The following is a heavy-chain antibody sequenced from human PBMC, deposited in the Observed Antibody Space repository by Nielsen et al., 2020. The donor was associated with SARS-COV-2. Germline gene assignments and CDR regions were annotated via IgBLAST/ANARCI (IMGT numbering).Heavy chain of an antibody. CDR1: GFTFSSYW. J-gene: IGHJ4*02. Sequence: GESLKISCAASGFTFSSYWMSWVRQAPGKGLEWVANIKQDGSEKYYVDSVKGRFTISRDNAKNSLYLQMNSLRAEDTALYYCAKGAWGIAAGVSDYWGQGTLVTVSS. CDR2: IKQDGSEK. D-gene: IGHD6-25*01. V-gene: IGHV3-7*03. CDR3: AKGAWGIAAGVSDY.